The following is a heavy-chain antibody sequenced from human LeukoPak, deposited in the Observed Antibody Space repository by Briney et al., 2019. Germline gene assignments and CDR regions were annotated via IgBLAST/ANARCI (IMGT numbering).Heavy chain of an antibody. V-gene: IGHV1-46*01. CDR3: ARSVIPLGMDV. CDR1: GYTFTSYY. D-gene: IGHD2-21*01. CDR2: INPSGGST. Sequence: EASVKVSCKASGYTFTSYYMHWVRQAPGQGLEWMGIINPSGGSTSYAQKFQGRVTMTRDTSTSTVYMELCSLRSEDTAVYYCARSVIPLGMDVWGQGTTVTVSS. J-gene: IGHJ6*02.